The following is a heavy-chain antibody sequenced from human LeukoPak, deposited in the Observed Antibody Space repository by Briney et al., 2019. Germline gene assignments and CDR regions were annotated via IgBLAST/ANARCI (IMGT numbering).Heavy chain of an antibody. Sequence: GGSLRLSCAASGFTFSGFAMSWLRQAPGKGLEWVSSISRSGESTFYADSVRGRFTISRDNSKNTVSLQMESLRAEDTALYYCAKDYAVGSIDYWGQGTLVTVSS. CDR3: AKDYAVGSIDY. CDR2: ISRSGEST. J-gene: IGHJ4*02. D-gene: IGHD3-16*01. V-gene: IGHV3-23*01. CDR1: GFTFSGFA.